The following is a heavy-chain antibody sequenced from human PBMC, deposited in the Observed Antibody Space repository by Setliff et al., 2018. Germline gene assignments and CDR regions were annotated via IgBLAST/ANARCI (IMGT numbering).Heavy chain of an antibody. CDR3: ARDQVGSSGYYQWGFYFYYMDV. CDR1: GFTFSDYY. Sequence: GGSLRLSCAASGFTFSDYYMNWIRQAPGKGLEWVSYISRGGNTIYYADSVKGRFTISRDDSNNTLYLQMTSLRAEDTAVYYCARDQVGSSGYYQWGFYFYYMDVWGKGTTVTVSS. J-gene: IGHJ6*03. CDR2: ISRGGNTI. V-gene: IGHV3-11*04. D-gene: IGHD3-22*01.